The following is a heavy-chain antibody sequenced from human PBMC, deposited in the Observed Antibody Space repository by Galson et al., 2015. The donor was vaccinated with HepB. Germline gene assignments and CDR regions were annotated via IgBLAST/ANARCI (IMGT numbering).Heavy chain of an antibody. CDR1: GFTFSSYA. CDR3: AKDPSIAVAGQDYFDY. V-gene: IGHV3-23*01. CDR2: ISGSGGST. D-gene: IGHD6-19*01. J-gene: IGHJ4*02. Sequence: SLRLSCAASGFTFSSYAMSWVRQAPGKGLEWVSAISGSGGSTYYADSVKGRFTISRDNSKNTLYLQMNSLRAEDTAVYYCAKDPSIAVAGQDYFDYWGQGTLVTVSS.